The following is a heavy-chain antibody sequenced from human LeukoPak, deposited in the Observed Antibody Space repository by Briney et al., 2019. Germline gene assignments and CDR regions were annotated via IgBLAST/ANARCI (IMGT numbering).Heavy chain of an antibody. V-gene: IGHV1-69*13. CDR3: ARHRVDGLEWLSLDYFDY. J-gene: IGHJ4*02. D-gene: IGHD3-3*01. CDR1: GGTFSSYA. CDR2: IIPIFGTA. Sequence: SVKVSCKASGGTFSSYAISWVRQAPGQGLEWMGGIIPIFGTANYAQKFQGRVTITADESTSTAYMELSSLRSEDTAVYHCARHRVDGLEWLSLDYFDYWGQGTLVTVSS.